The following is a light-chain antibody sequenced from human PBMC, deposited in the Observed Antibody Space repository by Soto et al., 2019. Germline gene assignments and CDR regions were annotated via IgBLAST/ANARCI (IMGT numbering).Light chain of an antibody. CDR3: QQRSNWPSST. Sequence: EIVLTQSPATLSLSPGERAMLSCRASQSVSSHLAWYQQKPGQAPRLLIYDASNRATGIPARFSGSGSGTDFTLTISSLVPEDFAVYYCQQRSNWPSSTFGQGTKLEIK. CDR2: DAS. J-gene: IGKJ2*02. V-gene: IGKV3-11*01. CDR1: QSVSSH.